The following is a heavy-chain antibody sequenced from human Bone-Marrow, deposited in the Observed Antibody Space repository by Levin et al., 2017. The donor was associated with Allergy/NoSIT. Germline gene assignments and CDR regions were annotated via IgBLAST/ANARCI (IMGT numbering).Heavy chain of an antibody. J-gene: IGHJ6*03. CDR2: IYYNGKS. D-gene: IGHD4-23*01. Sequence: SETLSLTCTVSGGSISSYYWTWIRQAPEKRLEWIGYIYYNGKSNYNLSLKTRVSISIDTSKNLFSLSLSSVTAADSAIYYCARAIPSGGNSYYYYYMDVWGKGITVTVSS. V-gene: IGHV4-59*01. CDR3: ARAIPSGGNSYYYYYMDV. CDR1: GGSISSYY.